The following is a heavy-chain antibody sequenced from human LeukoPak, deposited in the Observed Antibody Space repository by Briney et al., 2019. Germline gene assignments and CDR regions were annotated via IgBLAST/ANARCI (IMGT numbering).Heavy chain of an antibody. Sequence: GGSLRLSCEATGFTFFNYWMHWVRQAPGKGLMWVSRIDSHGAATDYADSMKGRFTISRDNDKNTVYLQMDSLRTEDTAMYYCARRGELWSGYPFDAWGQGTLVSVSS. CDR3: ARRGELWSGYPFDA. CDR1: GFTFFNYW. J-gene: IGHJ4*02. V-gene: IGHV3-74*01. CDR2: IDSHGAAT. D-gene: IGHD3-3*01.